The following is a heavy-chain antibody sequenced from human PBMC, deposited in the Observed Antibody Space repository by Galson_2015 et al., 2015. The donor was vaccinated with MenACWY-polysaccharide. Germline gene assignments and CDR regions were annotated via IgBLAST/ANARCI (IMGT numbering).Heavy chain of an antibody. J-gene: IGHJ4*02. CDR1: GFTFDDYA. V-gene: IGHV3-9*01. Sequence: SLRLSCAASGFTFDDYAMHWVRQAPGKGLEWVSGISWNSGSIGYADSVKGRFTISRDNAKNSLYLQMNSLRAEDTALYYCAKGPYSSGWYQFDYWGQGTLVTVSS. CDR2: ISWNSGSI. CDR3: AKGPYSSGWYQFDY. D-gene: IGHD6-19*01.